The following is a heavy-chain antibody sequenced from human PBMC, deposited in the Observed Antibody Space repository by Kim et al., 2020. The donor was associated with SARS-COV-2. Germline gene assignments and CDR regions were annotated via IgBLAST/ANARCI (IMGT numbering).Heavy chain of an antibody. V-gene: IGHV3-48*03. D-gene: IGHD2-2*01. J-gene: IGHJ4*02. CDR3: ARDDIVVVPAAIPYFDY. Sequence: VKGRFTISRDNAKNSLYLQMNSLRAEDTAVYYCARDDIVVVPAAIPYFDYWGQGTLVTVSS.